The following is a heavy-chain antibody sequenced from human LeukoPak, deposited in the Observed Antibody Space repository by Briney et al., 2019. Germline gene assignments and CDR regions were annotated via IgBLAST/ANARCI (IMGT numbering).Heavy chain of an antibody. D-gene: IGHD7-27*01. CDR1: GFTFKDYA. J-gene: IGHJ4*02. V-gene: IGHV3-23*01. Sequence: GGSLRLSCAASGFTFKDYAMSWVRQAPGTGLEWVSSMTGSSGSTYYADSVKGRFTISRDNSKNILFLQMNSLRADDTAVYYCARDRWLTGDFDYWGQGTLVTVSS. CDR3: ARDRWLTGDFDY. CDR2: MTGSSGST.